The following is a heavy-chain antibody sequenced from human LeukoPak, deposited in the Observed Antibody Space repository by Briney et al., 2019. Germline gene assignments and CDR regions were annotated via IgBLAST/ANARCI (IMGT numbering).Heavy chain of an antibody. J-gene: IGHJ6*02. CDR3: ARDRARYYDFWSGYLYYYGMDV. CDR1: GFTFSSYA. Sequence: GGSQRLSCAASGFTFSSYAMHWVRQAPGKGLEWVAVISYDGSNKYYADSVKGRFTISRDNSKNTLYLQMNSLRAEDTAVYYCARDRARYYDFWSGYLYYYGMDVWGQGTTVTVSS. V-gene: IGHV3-30-3*01. CDR2: ISYDGSNK. D-gene: IGHD3-3*01.